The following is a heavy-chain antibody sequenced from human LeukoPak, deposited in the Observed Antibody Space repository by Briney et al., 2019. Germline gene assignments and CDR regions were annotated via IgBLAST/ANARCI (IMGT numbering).Heavy chain of an antibody. Sequence: ASVKVSCKASGYTFTSYGISWVRQAPGQGLAWMGWISAYNGNTNYAQKLQGRVTMTTDTSTSTAYMELRSLRSDDTAVYYCARDKWGLRDDAFDIWGQGTMVTVSS. J-gene: IGHJ3*02. CDR3: ARDKWGLRDDAFDI. CDR1: GYTFTSYG. D-gene: IGHD1-26*01. CDR2: ISAYNGNT. V-gene: IGHV1-18*01.